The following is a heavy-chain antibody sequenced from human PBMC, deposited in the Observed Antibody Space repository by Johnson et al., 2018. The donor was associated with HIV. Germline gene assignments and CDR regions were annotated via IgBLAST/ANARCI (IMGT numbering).Heavy chain of an antibody. CDR1: GSTFSSYA. J-gene: IGHJ3*02. CDR3: ARDRREYSSSRWPDAFDI. V-gene: IGHV3-30*04. CDR2: LSYDGRNK. D-gene: IGHD6-6*01. Sequence: QVLLVESGGGVVQPGRSLRLSCAAFGSTFSSYALHWVRQAPGKGLEWVAVLSYDGRNKYYADSVKGRFTISRDNSKNTLYLQMISLRGEDTAVCYCARDRREYSSSRWPDAFDIWCQGTMVTVSS.